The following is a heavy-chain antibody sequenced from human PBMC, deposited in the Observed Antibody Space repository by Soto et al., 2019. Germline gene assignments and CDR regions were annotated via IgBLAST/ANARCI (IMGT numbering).Heavy chain of an antibody. Sequence: PGGSLRLSCAASGFTVSSNYMSWVRQAPGKGLEWVSVIYSGGSTYYADSVKGRFTISRDNSKNTLYLQMNSLRAADTAVYYCARGRSISSPHYYYYGMDVWGQGTTVTVSS. CDR3: ARGRSISSPHYYYYGMDV. J-gene: IGHJ6*02. V-gene: IGHV3-53*01. D-gene: IGHD6-6*01. CDR1: GFTVSSNY. CDR2: IYSGGST.